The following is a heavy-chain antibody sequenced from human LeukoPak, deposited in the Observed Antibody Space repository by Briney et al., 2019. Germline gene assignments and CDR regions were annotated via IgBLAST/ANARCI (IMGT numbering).Heavy chain of an antibody. CDR3: ASTIGTTQRGDAFDI. CDR2: ISAYNGNT. D-gene: IGHD1-7*01. CDR1: GYTFTSYG. J-gene: IGHJ3*02. Sequence: GASVKVSCKASGYTFTSYGISWVRQAPGQGLEWMGWISAYNGNTNYAQKLQGRVTMTTDTSTSTAYMELRSLRSDDTAVYYCASTIGTTQRGDAFDIWGQGTMVTVSS. V-gene: IGHV1-18*01.